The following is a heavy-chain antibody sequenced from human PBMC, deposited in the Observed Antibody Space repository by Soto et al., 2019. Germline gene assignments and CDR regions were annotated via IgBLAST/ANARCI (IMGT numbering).Heavy chain of an antibody. CDR3: VKDRPRLTQNMAGLF. Sequence: QVQLVQSGAEVTKPGASVKVSCQTSGYTFTHHGISWVRQAPGRGLEWVGWISAFTDYTDYAQKFQGRVTLTTDKPTSTAYMELRSLTSDDTAVYYCVKDRPRLTQNMAGLFWGQGTLVTVSS. CDR1: GYTFTHHG. D-gene: IGHD6-19*01. V-gene: IGHV1-18*01. J-gene: IGHJ4*02. CDR2: ISAFTDYT.